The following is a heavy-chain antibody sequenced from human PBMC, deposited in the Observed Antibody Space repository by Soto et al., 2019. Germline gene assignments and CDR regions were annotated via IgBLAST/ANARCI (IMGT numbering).Heavy chain of an antibody. J-gene: IGHJ4*02. CDR3: AREIKGEGDYGEITYYFDY. V-gene: IGHV3-23*01. D-gene: IGHD4-17*01. CDR2: ISGSGGNT. Sequence: APGKGLEWVSAISGSGGNTYYADSVKGRFTISRDNSKNTLYLHMNSLRAEDTAVYYCAREIKGEGDYGEITYYFDYWGQGTLVTVSS.